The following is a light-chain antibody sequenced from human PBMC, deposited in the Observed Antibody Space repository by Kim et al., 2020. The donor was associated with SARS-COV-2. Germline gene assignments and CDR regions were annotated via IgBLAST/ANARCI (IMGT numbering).Light chain of an antibody. CDR1: SLRSYY. CDR3: QSRDSGGRVM. Sequence: SSELTQDPFVSVALGQTVRITCQGDSLRSYYATWYQQKPRQAPVLVIYGRNTRPSGIPDRFSGSASGNTASLTITGTQAEDEADFYCQSRDSGGRVMFVGGTKLTVL. V-gene: IGLV3-19*01. CDR2: GRN. J-gene: IGLJ3*02.